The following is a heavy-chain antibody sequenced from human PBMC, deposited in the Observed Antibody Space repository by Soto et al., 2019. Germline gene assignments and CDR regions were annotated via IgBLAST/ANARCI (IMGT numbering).Heavy chain of an antibody. CDR3: ARARWDTVMASAERVYYYYGMDV. J-gene: IGHJ6*02. D-gene: IGHD5-18*01. Sequence: ASVKVSCKASGYTFSSYDINWVRQATGQGLEWMGWMNPNSGNTGYAQKFQGRVTMTRNTSIRTAYMELSSLRSEDTAVYYCARARWDTVMASAERVYYYYGMDVWGQGTTVTVSS. V-gene: IGHV1-8*01. CDR2: MNPNSGNT. CDR1: GYTFSSYD.